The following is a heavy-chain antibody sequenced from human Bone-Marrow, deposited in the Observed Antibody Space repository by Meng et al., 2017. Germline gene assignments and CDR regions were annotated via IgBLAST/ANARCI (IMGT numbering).Heavy chain of an antibody. Sequence: QGQLQQSGAGLLKPSETLSPTCVVSGGSFSDYYWSWTRQPPGKGLEWIGEINHSGSTNYNPSLEGRATISVDTSQNNLSLRLSSVTAADSAVYYCARGPTTMAHDFDYWGQGTLVTVSS. CDR1: GGSFSDYY. D-gene: IGHD4-11*01. CDR3: ARGPTTMAHDFDY. CDR2: INHSGST. V-gene: IGHV4-34*01. J-gene: IGHJ4*02.